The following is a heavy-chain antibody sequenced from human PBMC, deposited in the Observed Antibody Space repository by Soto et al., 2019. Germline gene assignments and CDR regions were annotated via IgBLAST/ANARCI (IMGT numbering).Heavy chain of an antibody. Sequence: EVQLVESGGGLVKPGGSLRLSCAASGFTFSNAWMSWVRQAPGKGLEWVGRIKSKTDGGTTDYAAPVKGRFTISRDDSKNTLYVQMNSLKTEDTGVYYCTTVLSSGWYLDYWGQGTLVTVSS. CDR1: GFTFSNAW. V-gene: IGHV3-15*01. D-gene: IGHD6-19*01. J-gene: IGHJ4*02. CDR3: TTVLSSGWYLDY. CDR2: IKSKTDGGTT.